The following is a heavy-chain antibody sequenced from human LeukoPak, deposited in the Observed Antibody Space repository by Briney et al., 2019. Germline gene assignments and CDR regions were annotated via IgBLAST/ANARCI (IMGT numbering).Heavy chain of an antibody. Sequence: GASVKVSCKASGYTFTFYYIYWVRQAPGQGLEWMGIINPSGGSTTYAQKFQGRVAMTSDMSTNTLYMELSSLRSEDTAVYFCARERYCSGTICYSFDYWGQGTLVTVSS. CDR2: INPSGGST. J-gene: IGHJ4*02. V-gene: IGHV1-46*01. CDR3: ARERYCSGTICYSFDY. D-gene: IGHD2-15*01. CDR1: GYTFTFYY.